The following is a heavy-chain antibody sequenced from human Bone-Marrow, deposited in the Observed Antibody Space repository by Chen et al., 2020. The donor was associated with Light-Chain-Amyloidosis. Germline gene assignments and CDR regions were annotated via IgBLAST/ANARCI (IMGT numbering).Heavy chain of an antibody. CDR3: ARSYSGYFDY. CDR1: GGSISSDNYY. V-gene: IGHV4-61*02. Sequence: QVQLQESGPGLVKPSQTLSLTCTASGGSISSDNYYWSWIRQPAGKGLEWIGHIYISRNTNYNPSLKSRVTISLEPSTNQFSLTLSSVSAADTAVYYCARSYSGYFDYCGQGTQVTVSS. D-gene: IGHD5-12*01. CDR2: IYISRNT. J-gene: IGHJ4*02.